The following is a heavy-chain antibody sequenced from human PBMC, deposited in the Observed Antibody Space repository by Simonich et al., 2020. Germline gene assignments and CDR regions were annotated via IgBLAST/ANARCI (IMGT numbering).Heavy chain of an antibody. V-gene: IGHV1-2*02. CDR1: GYTFTGYY. Sequence: QVQLVQSGAEVKKPGASVKVSCKASGYTFTGYYMHWVRQAPGQGLELMGWINPNSGGPNYEQKLQGRVTMTRDTSISTAYMELSRLRSDDTAVYYCARNGLVGILKAFDIWGQGTMVTVSS. J-gene: IGHJ3*02. CDR2: INPNSGGP. D-gene: IGHD2-21*01. CDR3: ARNGLVGILKAFDI.